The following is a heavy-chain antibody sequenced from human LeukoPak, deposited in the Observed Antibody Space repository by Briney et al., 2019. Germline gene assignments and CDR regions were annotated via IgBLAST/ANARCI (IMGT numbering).Heavy chain of an antibody. D-gene: IGHD3-22*01. Sequence: GSSVKVSCKASGGTFSSYAISWVRQAPGQGLEWMGGIIPIFGTANYAQKFQGRVTITTDESTSTAYMELSSLRSEDTAVYYCARTPHYYDSSGYYGYYYYYMDVWGKGTTVTVSS. CDR1: GGTFSSYA. J-gene: IGHJ6*03. V-gene: IGHV1-69*05. CDR2: IIPIFGTA. CDR3: ARTPHYYDSSGYYGYYYYYMDV.